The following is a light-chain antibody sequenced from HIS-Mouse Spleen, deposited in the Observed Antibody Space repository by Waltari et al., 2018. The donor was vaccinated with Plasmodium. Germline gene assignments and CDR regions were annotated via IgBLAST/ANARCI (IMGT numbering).Light chain of an antibody. CDR1: QSISNY. Sequence: DIQMTQSPSSLSASVGDRVPITCRARQSISNYLNWYQQKPGKAPKFLIYAASTLQSVVPSRFSGSGSGTDFTLTISSLQPEDFATYYCQQSYSTWTFGQGTKVEIK. J-gene: IGKJ1*01. CDR2: AAS. CDR3: QQSYSTWT. V-gene: IGKV1-39*01.